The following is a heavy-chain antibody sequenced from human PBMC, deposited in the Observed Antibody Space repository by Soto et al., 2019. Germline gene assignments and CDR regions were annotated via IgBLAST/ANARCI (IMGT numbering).Heavy chain of an antibody. CDR1: GFTSDDYA. D-gene: IGHD3-3*01. Sequence: SVGSLRLSCTFSGFTSDDYALTWVRQAPGKGLEWVAFATSQAFGGTTDYAASVKGRFTISRDDSTTVAYLQMNSLQTEDTAIYYCTRDGDFYGMDVWGQGTTVTVSS. J-gene: IGHJ6*02. V-gene: IGHV3-49*04. CDR2: ATSQAFGGTT. CDR3: TRDGDFYGMDV.